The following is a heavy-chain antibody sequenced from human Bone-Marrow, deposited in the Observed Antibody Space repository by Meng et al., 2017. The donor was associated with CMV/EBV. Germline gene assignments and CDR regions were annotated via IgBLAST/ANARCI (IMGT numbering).Heavy chain of an antibody. CDR3: ASSVAMVSWFDP. CDR1: GGSISSSYY. J-gene: IGHJ5*02. V-gene: IGHV4-39*07. Sequence: SETLSLTCTVSGGSISSSYYWGWIRQPPGTGLEWIGSIYYSGSTYYNPSLKSRVTISVDTSKNQFSLKLSSVAAADTAVYYCASSVAMVSWFDPWGQGTLVTVSS. CDR2: IYYSGST. D-gene: IGHD5-12*01.